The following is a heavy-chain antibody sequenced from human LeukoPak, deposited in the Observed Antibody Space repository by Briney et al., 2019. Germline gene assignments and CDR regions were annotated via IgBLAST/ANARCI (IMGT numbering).Heavy chain of an antibody. CDR1: GGSISSYY. J-gene: IGHJ6*02. CDR3: ARGIYHYYYGMDV. Sequence: SETLSLTCTVSGGSISSYYWSWIRQPPGKGREWIGYIYYSGSTNYNPSLKSRVTISVDTSKNQFSLKLSSVTAADTAVYYCARGIYHYYYGMDVWGQGTTVTVSS. V-gene: IGHV4-59*01. CDR2: IYYSGST.